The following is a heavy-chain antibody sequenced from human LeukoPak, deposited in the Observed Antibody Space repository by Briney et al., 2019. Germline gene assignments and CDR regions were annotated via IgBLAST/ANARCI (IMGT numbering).Heavy chain of an antibody. J-gene: IGHJ4*02. V-gene: IGHV3-30*04. CDR1: GFTFSSYA. CDR2: ISYDGSNK. CDR3: VRDYVWGSYRYIDY. Sequence: PGGSLRLSCAASGFTFSSYAMHWVRQAPGKGLEWVAVISYDGSNKYYADSVKGRFTISRDNSKNTLYLQMNSLRAEDTAVYYCVRDYVWGSYRYIDYWGQGTLVTVSS. D-gene: IGHD3-16*02.